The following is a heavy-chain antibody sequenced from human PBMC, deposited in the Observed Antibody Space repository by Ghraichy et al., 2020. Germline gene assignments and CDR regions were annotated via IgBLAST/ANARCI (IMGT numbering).Heavy chain of an antibody. CDR2: IFHSGSG. J-gene: IGHJ4*02. Sequence: SETLSLTCAVSGGSISNTNWWGWVRQPPGKGLEWIGEIFHSGSGNYNSSLKSRVTISVDKSNNQFSLNLNSVTAADTALYYCVSLTTDAPKAAYWGQGALVTVSS. CDR1: GGSISNTNW. D-gene: IGHD3-9*01. V-gene: IGHV4-4*02. CDR3: VSLTTDAPKAAY.